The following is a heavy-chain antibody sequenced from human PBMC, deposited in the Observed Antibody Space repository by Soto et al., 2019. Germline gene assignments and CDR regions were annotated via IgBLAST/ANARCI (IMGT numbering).Heavy chain of an antibody. CDR2: IYYSGST. CDR3: ASRRERSFYYYMDV. V-gene: IGHV4-31*03. D-gene: IGHD1-26*01. J-gene: IGHJ6*03. Sequence: SETLSLTCTVSGGSISSGGYYWSWIRQHPGKGLEWIGYIYYSGSTYYNPSLKSRVTISVDTSKNQFSLKLSSVTAADTAVYYCASRRERSFYYYMDVWGKGTTVTVSS. CDR1: GGSISSGGYY.